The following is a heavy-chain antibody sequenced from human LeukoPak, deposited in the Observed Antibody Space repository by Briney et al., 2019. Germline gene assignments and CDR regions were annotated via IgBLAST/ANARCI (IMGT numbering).Heavy chain of an antibody. V-gene: IGHV3-7*01. CDR1: GFTFSSYW. Sequence: GGSLRLSCAASGFTFSSYWMSWVRQAPGKGLEWVANIKQDGSEKYYVDSVKGRFTISRDNAKNTLYLQMNSLRAEDTAVYYCASGIAAAGTVSFDYWGQGTLVTVSS. CDR2: IKQDGSEK. J-gene: IGHJ4*02. D-gene: IGHD6-13*01. CDR3: ASGIAAAGTVSFDY.